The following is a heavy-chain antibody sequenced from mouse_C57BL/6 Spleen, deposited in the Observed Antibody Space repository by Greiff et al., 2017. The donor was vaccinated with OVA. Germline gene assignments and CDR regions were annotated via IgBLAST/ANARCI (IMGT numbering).Heavy chain of an antibody. V-gene: IGHV5-4*01. CDR2: ISDGGSYT. CDR3: ARDDGYDGYPHWYFDV. J-gene: IGHJ1*03. CDR1: GFTFSSYA. Sequence: DVHLVESGGGLVKPGGSLKLSCAASGFTFSSYAMSWVRQTPEKRLEWVATISDGGSYTYYPDNVKGRFTISRDNAKNNLYLQMSHLKSEDTAMYYCARDDGYDGYPHWYFDVWGTGTTVTVSS. D-gene: IGHD2-3*01.